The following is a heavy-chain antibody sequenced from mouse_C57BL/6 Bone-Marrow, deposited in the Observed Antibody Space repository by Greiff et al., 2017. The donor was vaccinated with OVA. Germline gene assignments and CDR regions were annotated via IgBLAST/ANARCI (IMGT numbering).Heavy chain of an antibody. CDR3: VVVFLPSNAMDY. CDR2: IDPSDSYT. D-gene: IGHD5-5*01. Sequence: QVQLQQPGAELVMPGASVKLSCKASGYTFTSYWMHWVKQRPGQGLEWIGEIDPSDSYTNYNQKFKGKSTLTVDKSSSTAYMQLSSLTSEDSAVYYWVVVFLPSNAMDYWGQGTSVTASS. J-gene: IGHJ4*01. V-gene: IGHV1-69*01. CDR1: GYTFTSYW.